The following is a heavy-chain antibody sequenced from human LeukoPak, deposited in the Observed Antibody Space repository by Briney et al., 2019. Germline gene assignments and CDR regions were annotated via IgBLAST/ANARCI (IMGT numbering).Heavy chain of an antibody. CDR3: TTTTIAVAGTSGN. Sequence: GGSLRLSCAASGFTFSNAWMSWVRQAPGKGLEWVGRIKSKTDGGTTVYAAPVKGRFTISRDDSKNTLYLQMNSLKTEDTAVYYCTTTTIAVAGTSGNWGQGTLVTVSS. CDR1: GFTFSNAW. CDR2: IKSKTDGGTT. V-gene: IGHV3-15*01. J-gene: IGHJ4*02. D-gene: IGHD6-19*01.